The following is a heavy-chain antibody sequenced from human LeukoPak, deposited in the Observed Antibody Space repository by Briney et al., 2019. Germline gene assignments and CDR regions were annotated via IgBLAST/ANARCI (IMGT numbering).Heavy chain of an antibody. CDR1: GGSISSYY. Sequence: SETLSLTCTVSGGSISSYYWSWIRQVPGKGLEWIAYIYYIGSTDYNPSLKSRVTIPVDTSKNQFSLKLSSVTAADTAVYYCARDRGTFDPWGQGTLVTVSS. V-gene: IGHV4-59*01. CDR3: ARDRGTFDP. CDR2: IYYIGST. J-gene: IGHJ5*02.